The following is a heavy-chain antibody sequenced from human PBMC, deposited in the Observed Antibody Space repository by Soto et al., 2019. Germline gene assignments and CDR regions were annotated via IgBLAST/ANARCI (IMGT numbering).Heavy chain of an antibody. J-gene: IGHJ5*02. D-gene: IGHD2-2*01. V-gene: IGHV4-34*01. CDR2: INHSGST. Sequence: SETLSLTCAVYGGSFSGDYWSWIRQPPGKGLEWIGEINHSGSTNYNPSLKSRVTISVDTSKNQFSLKLSSVTAEDTAVYYCARVPLVAGAAAPRGWFDPWGQGTLVTVSS. CDR1: GGSFSGDY. CDR3: ARVPLVAGAAAPRGWFDP.